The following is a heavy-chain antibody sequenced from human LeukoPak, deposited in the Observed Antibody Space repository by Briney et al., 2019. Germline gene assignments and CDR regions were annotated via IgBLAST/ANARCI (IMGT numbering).Heavy chain of an antibody. Sequence: GGSLRLSCAASGFTVSSNYMSCVRQAPGKGLEWVSVIYSGGSTYYADSVKGRFTISRDNSKNTLYLQMNSLRAEDTAVYYCARMTTVVTPFDYWGQGTLVTVSS. D-gene: IGHD4-23*01. CDR1: GFTVSSNY. V-gene: IGHV3-53*01. J-gene: IGHJ4*02. CDR2: IYSGGST. CDR3: ARMTTVVTPFDY.